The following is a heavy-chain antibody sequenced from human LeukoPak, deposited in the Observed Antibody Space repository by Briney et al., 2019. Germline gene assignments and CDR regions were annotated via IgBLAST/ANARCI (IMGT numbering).Heavy chain of an antibody. CDR1: GYTFTSYD. J-gene: IGHJ4*02. D-gene: IGHD3-10*01. CDR2: MNPNSGNT. Sequence: ASVIVSCKPSGYTFTSYDIDWVRQAAGQGLEWMGWMNPNSGNTGYAQNFQGRVTMTRNTSISTAYMELSSLRSEDTAVYYCAITYYGSASYYGYWGQGILVTVSS. V-gene: IGHV1-8*01. CDR3: AITYYGSASYYGY.